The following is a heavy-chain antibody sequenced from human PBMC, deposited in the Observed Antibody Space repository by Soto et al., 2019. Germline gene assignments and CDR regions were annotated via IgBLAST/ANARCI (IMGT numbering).Heavy chain of an antibody. CDR3: ARGRGWCDY. CDR1: GFPVSGSY. D-gene: IGHD6-19*01. V-gene: IGHV3-53*01. CDR2: FDNTGST. Sequence: EAQLVQSGGGFIQPGGSLRLSCAASGFPVSGSYLSWVRQAPGKGLDWVSSFDNTGSTYYADSVKGRFTISRDDSENTLYLQMTGLRDDDTAVYYCARGRGWCDYWGQGTLVTVSS. J-gene: IGHJ4*02.